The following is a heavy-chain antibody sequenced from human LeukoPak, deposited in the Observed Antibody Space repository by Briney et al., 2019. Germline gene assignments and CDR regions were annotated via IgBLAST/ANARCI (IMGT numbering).Heavy chain of an antibody. J-gene: IGHJ5*02. CDR1: GGSFSGYY. CDR3: ARRAYYDFWSGLYNWFDP. V-gene: IGHV4-34*01. Sequence: SETLSLTCAVYGGSFSGYYWSWIRQPPGKGLEWIGEINHSGSTNYNPSLKSRVTISVDASKNQFSLQLSSVTAADTAVYYCARRAYYDFWSGLYNWFDPWGQGTLVTVSS. D-gene: IGHD3-3*01. CDR2: INHSGST.